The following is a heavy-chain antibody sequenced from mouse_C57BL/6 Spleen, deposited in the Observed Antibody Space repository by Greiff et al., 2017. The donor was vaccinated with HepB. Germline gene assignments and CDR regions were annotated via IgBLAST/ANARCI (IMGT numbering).Heavy chain of an antibody. D-gene: IGHD1-1*01. J-gene: IGHJ2*01. V-gene: IGHV10-1*01. CDR2: IRSKSNNYAT. CDR3: VRQGTVVADFDY. Sequence: EVKVVESGGGLVQPKGSLKLSCAASGFSFNTYAMNWVRQAPGKGLEWVARIRSKSNNYATYYADSVKDRFTISRDDSESMLYLQMNNLKTEDTAMYYCVRQGTVVADFDYWGQGTTLTVSS. CDR1: GFSFNTYA.